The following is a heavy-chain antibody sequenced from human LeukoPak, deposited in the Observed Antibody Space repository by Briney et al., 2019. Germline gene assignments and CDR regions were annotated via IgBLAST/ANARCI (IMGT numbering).Heavy chain of an antibody. CDR2: IYYSGSA. CDR3: ARRYCSGGSCYSALDY. D-gene: IGHD2-15*01. CDR1: GGSISTSTYY. Sequence: PSETLSLTCTVSGGSISTSTYYWGWIRQPPGKGLEWIGTIYYSGSAYYNPSLKSRVTISVDMSKNEFSLKLSSVTAADTAVYYCARRYCSGGSCYSALDYWGQGTLVTVSS. V-gene: IGHV4-39*07. J-gene: IGHJ4*02.